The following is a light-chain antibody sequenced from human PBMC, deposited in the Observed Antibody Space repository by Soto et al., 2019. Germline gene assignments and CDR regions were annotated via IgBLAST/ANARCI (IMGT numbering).Light chain of an antibody. CDR3: MQGTHWPRT. CDR2: RVS. V-gene: IGKV2-30*02. Sequence: DAVLTQSPVSLPVTLGQPASISCRSSQSLVHSDGNTYLNWFLQRPGQSPRRLVYRVSNRDSGVPDKLSGSGSGSYFTLEISRVEAEDIGVYFCMQGTHWPRTFGQGTKVDIK. CDR1: QSLVHSDGNTY. J-gene: IGKJ1*01.